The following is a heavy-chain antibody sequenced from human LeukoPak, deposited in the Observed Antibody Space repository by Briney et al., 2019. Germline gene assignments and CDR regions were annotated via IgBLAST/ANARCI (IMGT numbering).Heavy chain of an antibody. D-gene: IGHD3-22*01. CDR1: GFTFSSYG. J-gene: IGHJ4*02. V-gene: IGHV3-30*18. Sequence: GGSLRLSCAASGFTFSSYGMHWVRQAPGKGLEWVAVISYDGSNKYYADSVKGRFTISRDNSKNTLYLQMNSLRAEDTAVYHCAKGERVYYDSSGYYTSPFDYWGQGTLVTVSS. CDR2: ISYDGSNK. CDR3: AKGERVYYDSSGYYTSPFDY.